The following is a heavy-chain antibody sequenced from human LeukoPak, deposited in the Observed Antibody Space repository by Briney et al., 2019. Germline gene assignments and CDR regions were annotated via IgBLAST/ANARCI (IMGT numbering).Heavy chain of an antibody. Sequence: QPGGSLRLSCAASGFTFGSYALHWVRQAPGKGLEWVAFISYHGKSENYADSVKGRFTISRDISKNMLYLRMNSLRPEDTAVYYCARDSVTTGFYFDYWGQGTLVTVSS. CDR1: GFTFGSYA. J-gene: IGHJ4*02. CDR2: ISYHGKSE. CDR3: ARDSVTTGFYFDY. V-gene: IGHV3-30*04. D-gene: IGHD4-17*01.